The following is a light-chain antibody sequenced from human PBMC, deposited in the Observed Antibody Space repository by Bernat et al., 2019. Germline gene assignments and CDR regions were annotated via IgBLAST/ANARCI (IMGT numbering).Light chain of an antibody. CDR1: QVIGTY. J-gene: IGKJ5*01. CDR2: GAS. CDR3: QQLNSFPIA. V-gene: IGKV1-9*01. Sequence: DIQLTQSPPFLSASVGDRVTITCRASQVIGTYLACYQQKPGKAPNLLIYGASTLQTGVPSRFSGSGSGTELTLTISSLQPEDSAAYYCQQLNSFPIAFGQGTILEIK.